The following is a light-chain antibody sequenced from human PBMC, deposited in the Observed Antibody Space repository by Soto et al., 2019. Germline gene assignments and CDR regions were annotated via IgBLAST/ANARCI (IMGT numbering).Light chain of an antibody. CDR2: GAS. J-gene: IGKJ4*02. Sequence: EIVLTQSPGTLSLSPGERATLSCRASQSVSSSYLARYQQKPGQAPTLLIYGASSRATGIPDWFSGSGSGTDFTLTISRLEPEDFAVYYCQQYGSSPITFGGETKVEIK. CDR3: QQYGSSPIT. V-gene: IGKV3-20*01. CDR1: QSVSSSY.